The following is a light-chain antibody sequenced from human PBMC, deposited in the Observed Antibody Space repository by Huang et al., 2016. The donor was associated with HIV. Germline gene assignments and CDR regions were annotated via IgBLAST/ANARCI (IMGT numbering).Light chain of an antibody. CDR2: GAS. CDR1: QGVSNN. CDR3: QHYNNWPPWT. J-gene: IGKJ1*01. Sequence: IVMTQSPATLSVSPGERATLSCRASQGVSNNIAWYQQKPGQTPRLLIHGASTGATGIAAKFSGRGSGTDFTLTITSLQPEDSAVYYCQHYNNWPPWTFGPGTQVEI. V-gene: IGKV3D-15*01.